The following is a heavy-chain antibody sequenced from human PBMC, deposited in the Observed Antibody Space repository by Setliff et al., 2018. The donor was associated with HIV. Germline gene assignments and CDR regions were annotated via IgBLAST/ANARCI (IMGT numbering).Heavy chain of an antibody. J-gene: IGHJ4*02. CDR1: GGSISTSHW. CDR2: IYHSGIT. Sequence: NPSETLSLTCAVSGGSISTSHWWNWVRQSPGKGLEWIGEIYHSGITNYNPSLKSRVTISMDRSKKQFSLRLTSVTAADTAVYYCARRGSSEWLMTSGPFDDWGQGVLVTVSS. CDR3: ARRGSSEWLMTSGPFDD. V-gene: IGHV4-4*02. D-gene: IGHD3-3*01.